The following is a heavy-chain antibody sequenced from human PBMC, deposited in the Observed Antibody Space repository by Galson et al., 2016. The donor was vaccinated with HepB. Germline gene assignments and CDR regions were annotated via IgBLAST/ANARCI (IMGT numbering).Heavy chain of an antibody. V-gene: IGHV5-10-1*01. J-gene: IGHJ6*02. CDR2: IDPSDSYS. D-gene: IGHD4-23*01. CDR3: ASKGTVVANGLDV. Sequence: QSGAEVKKPGESLRISCKGSGYSFTNYWINWVRQKPGKGLEWMGRIDPSDSYSTYSPSFQGHVTISVDESINTAYLQWSTLKASDTAMYYCASKGTVVANGLDVWGQGTTVTVSS. CDR1: GYSFTNYW.